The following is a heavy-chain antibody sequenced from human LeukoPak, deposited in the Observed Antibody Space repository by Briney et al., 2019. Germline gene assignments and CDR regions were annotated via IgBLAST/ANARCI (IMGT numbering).Heavy chain of an antibody. Sequence: GESLKISCKGSGYSFTNYWIGWVRQMPGKGLEWMGIIYPGDSDTTYSPSFQGQVTISVDKSISTAYLQWSSLKASDTAMYYCARRDGYCSSTSCYADYNYGMDVWGQGTTVTVSS. D-gene: IGHD2-2*01. CDR2: IYPGDSDT. J-gene: IGHJ6*02. V-gene: IGHV5-51*01. CDR1: GYSFTNYW. CDR3: ARRDGYCSSTSCYADYNYGMDV.